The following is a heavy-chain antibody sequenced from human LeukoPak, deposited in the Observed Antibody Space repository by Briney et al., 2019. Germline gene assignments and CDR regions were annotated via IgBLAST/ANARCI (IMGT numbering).Heavy chain of an antibody. Sequence: SETLSLTCAVYGGSFSGYYWSWIRQPPGKGLEWIGEINHSGSTNYNPSLKSRVTISVDTSKNQFSLKLSSVTAADTAVYYCARGPDYDPGWFDPWGEGTLVTVSS. CDR1: GGSFSGYY. CDR2: INHSGST. V-gene: IGHV4-34*01. J-gene: IGHJ5*02. D-gene: IGHD4-17*01. CDR3: ARGPDYDPGWFDP.